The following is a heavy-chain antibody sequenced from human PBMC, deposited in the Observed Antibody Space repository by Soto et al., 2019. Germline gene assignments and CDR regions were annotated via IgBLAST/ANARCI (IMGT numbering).Heavy chain of an antibody. Sequence: SETLSLTCAVYGGSFSGYYWSWIRQPPGKGLEWIGEINHSGSTNYNPSLKSRVTISVDTSKNQFSLKLSSVTAADTAVYYCARGNRFGVVNYYGMDVWGQGTTVTVSS. J-gene: IGHJ6*02. CDR1: GGSFSGYY. V-gene: IGHV4-34*01. CDR3: ARGNRFGVVNYYGMDV. D-gene: IGHD3-3*01. CDR2: INHSGST.